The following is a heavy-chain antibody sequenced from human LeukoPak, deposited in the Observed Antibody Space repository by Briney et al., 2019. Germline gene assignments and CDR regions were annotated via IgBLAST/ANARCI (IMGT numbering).Heavy chain of an antibody. CDR2: ISGSGGST. J-gene: IGHJ2*01. Sequence: ETLSLTCAVYGGSFSGYYWSWVRQAPGKGLEWVSAISGSGGSTYYADSVKGRFTISRDNSKNTLYLQMNSLRAEDTAVYYCANYGNIVVVPAATGDWYFDLWGRGTLVTVSS. V-gene: IGHV3-23*01. D-gene: IGHD2-2*01. CDR1: GGSFSGYY. CDR3: ANYGNIVVVPAATGDWYFDL.